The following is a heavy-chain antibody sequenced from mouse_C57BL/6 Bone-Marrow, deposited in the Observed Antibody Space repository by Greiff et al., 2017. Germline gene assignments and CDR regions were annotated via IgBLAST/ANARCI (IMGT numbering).Heavy chain of an antibody. J-gene: IGHJ3*01. D-gene: IGHD1-1*01. Sequence: EVKVVESGGGLVQPGGSLSLSCAASGFTFTDYYMSWVRQPPGKALEWLGFIRNKANGYTTEYSAFVQGRFTISRDNSQSVLYLQMNALRADDSATYYCARYDYGSSSFAYWGQATLVTVSA. CDR2: IRNKANGYTT. CDR3: ARYDYGSSSFAY. CDR1: GFTFTDYY. V-gene: IGHV7-3*01.